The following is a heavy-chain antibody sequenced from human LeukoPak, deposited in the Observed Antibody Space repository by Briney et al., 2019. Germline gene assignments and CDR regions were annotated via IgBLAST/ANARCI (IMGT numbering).Heavy chain of an antibody. D-gene: IGHD6-19*01. CDR3: ARTGYSSGWYGDYFDY. V-gene: IGHV3-30*04. Sequence: GRSLRLSCAASGFTFSSYAMHWVRQAPGKGLEWEAVISYDGSNKYYADSVKGRFTISRDNSKNTLYLQMNSLRAEDTAVYYCARTGYSSGWYGDYFDYWGQGTLVTVSS. CDR2: ISYDGSNK. CDR1: GFTFSSYA. J-gene: IGHJ4*02.